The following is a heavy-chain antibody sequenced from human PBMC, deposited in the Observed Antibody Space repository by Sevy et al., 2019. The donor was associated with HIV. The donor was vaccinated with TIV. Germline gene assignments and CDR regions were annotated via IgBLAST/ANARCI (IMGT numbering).Heavy chain of an antibody. CDR3: VSDNSGYFLFDH. CDR1: GFTFGSYV. D-gene: IGHD5-12*01. V-gene: IGHV3-30-3*01. Sequence: GGSLRLSCAASGFTFGSYVLHWVRQAPGKGLEWVALISQTYDGSKKYYADSVKGRFIISRDNSKNTLYVQIDSLKLEDTAVYYYVSDNSGYFLFDHWGQGTLVTVSS. CDR2: ISQTYDGSKK. J-gene: IGHJ4*02.